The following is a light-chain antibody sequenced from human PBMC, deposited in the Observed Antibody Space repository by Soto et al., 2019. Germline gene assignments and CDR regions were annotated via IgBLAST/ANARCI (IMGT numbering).Light chain of an antibody. CDR3: SSYAGSNNFV. Sequence: QSVLTQPPSASGSPGQSVTISCTGTSSDIGAYIYVSWYQQHPGKAPKLMISEVRRRPSGVPERFSGSKSVNTASLTVSGLHADDEAHYYCSSYAGSNNFVFGTGTKVTVL. V-gene: IGLV2-8*01. J-gene: IGLJ1*01. CDR2: EVR. CDR1: SSDIGAYIY.